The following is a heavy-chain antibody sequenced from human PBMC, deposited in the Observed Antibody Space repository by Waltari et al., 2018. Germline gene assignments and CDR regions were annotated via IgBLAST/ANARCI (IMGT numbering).Heavy chain of an antibody. CDR3: TRDAGPAASFFDF. CDR2: ISGSGSNR. D-gene: IGHD6-25*01. J-gene: IGHJ4*02. V-gene: IGHV3-23*01. CDR1: GFPFSEVG. Sequence: EVQLLESGGGLFQPGGSLRLSCMGSGFPFSEVGMAWVRQAPGDGLEWVSTISGSGSNRHYSDSVEGRFTVSRDNSMNTFYLEMTSLRAEDTAMYFCTRDAGPAASFFDFWGQGTLVTVSS.